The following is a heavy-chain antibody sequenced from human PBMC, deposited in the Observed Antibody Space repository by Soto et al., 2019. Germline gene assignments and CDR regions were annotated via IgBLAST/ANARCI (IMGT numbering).Heavy chain of an antibody. D-gene: IGHD2-15*01. J-gene: IGHJ2*01. V-gene: IGHV3-7*01. CDR2: IKQDGSEK. CDR1: GFTFSSYW. Sequence: VQLVESGGGLVQPGGSLRLSCAASGFTFSSYWMSWVRQAPGKGLEWVANIKQDGSEKYYVDSVKGRFTISRDNAKNSLYLQMNSLRAEDTAVYYCASSGERYCSGGSCYDWYFDLWGRGTLVTVSS. CDR3: ASSGERYCSGGSCYDWYFDL.